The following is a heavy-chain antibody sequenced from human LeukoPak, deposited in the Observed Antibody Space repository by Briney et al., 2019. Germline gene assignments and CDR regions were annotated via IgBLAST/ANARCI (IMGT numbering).Heavy chain of an antibody. Sequence: GASVKVSCKASGYTFTSYTIHWVRQAPGQSLEWMGWISVGNGDSKCSQEFQGRVTLTRDTSATTAYLEVSSLRPEDMAVYYCARGRGIRDAFDFWGQGTMVTVSS. J-gene: IGHJ3*01. D-gene: IGHD1-14*01. CDR2: ISVGNGDS. V-gene: IGHV1-3*03. CDR1: GYTFTSYT. CDR3: ARGRGIRDAFDF.